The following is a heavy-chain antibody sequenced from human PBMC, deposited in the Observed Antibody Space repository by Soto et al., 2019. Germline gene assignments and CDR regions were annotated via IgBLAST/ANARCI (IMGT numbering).Heavy chain of an antibody. D-gene: IGHD6-25*01. CDR3: ARDQLSSGLYVWFDP. V-gene: IGHV4-59*01. CDR2: IYYDGST. Sequence: SETLSLTCTVSGGSISTYYWSWIRQPPGKGLEWIGYIYYDGSTSYNPSLRSRVTISVDTSKNQFSLILSSVTSADTAVYYCARDQLSSGLYVWFDPRGQGTLVT. CDR1: GGSISTYY. J-gene: IGHJ5*02.